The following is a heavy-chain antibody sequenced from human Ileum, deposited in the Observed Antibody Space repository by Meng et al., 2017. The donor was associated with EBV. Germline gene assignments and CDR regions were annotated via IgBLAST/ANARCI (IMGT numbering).Heavy chain of an antibody. Sequence: QVRRVGSGPSRVRPPQTLPPTCVSPGPSSRGGGYHWSWIRQPPGKGLEWIGYIFSSGGPYYNPSLKNRITMSVDTSKNQFSLNLKSVTAADTAVYYCASYSEGGGGLGYWGQGTLVTVSS. CDR1: GPSSRGGGYH. V-gene: IGHV4-30-4*01. D-gene: IGHD2-15*01. CDR3: ASYSEGGGGLGY. CDR2: IFSSGGP. J-gene: IGHJ4*02.